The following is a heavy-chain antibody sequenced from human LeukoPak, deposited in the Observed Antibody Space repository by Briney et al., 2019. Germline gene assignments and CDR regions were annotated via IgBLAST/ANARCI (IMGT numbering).Heavy chain of an antibody. V-gene: IGHV3-9*01. CDR2: ISWNSGSI. CDR3: AKGSAVAGSPPDY. Sequence: GGSLRLSCAASGFTFSSYAMSWVRQAPGKGLEWVSGISWNSGSIGYADSVKGRFTISRDNAKNSLYLQMNSLRAEDTALYYCAKGSAVAGSPPDYWGQGTLVTVSS. J-gene: IGHJ4*02. D-gene: IGHD6-19*01. CDR1: GFTFSSYA.